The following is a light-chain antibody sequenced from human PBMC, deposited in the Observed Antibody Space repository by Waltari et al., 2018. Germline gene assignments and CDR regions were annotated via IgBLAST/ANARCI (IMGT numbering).Light chain of an antibody. CDR1: QSVLYSSNNNNY. CDR2: WAS. Sequence: DIVMTQSPDSLAVSLGERATINCKSSQSVLYSSNNNNYLAWYQQKPGQPPKLLIYWASIRESGVPDRFSGSGSGTDFTLTISSLQAEDVAVYYCQQYYSTSWTFGQGTKVDIK. J-gene: IGKJ1*01. CDR3: QQYYSTSWT. V-gene: IGKV4-1*01.